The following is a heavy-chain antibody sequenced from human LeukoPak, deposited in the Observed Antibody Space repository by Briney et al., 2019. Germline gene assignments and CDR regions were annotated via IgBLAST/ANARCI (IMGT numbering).Heavy chain of an antibody. CDR1: GYTFTSYG. Sequence: SVKVSCKASGYTFTSYGISWVRQALGQGLEWMGGIIPMFDTADNAQKFQGRVTITADELTSTVYMELSSLTSEDTAVYYCARLGCSDVSCYKYYFDYWGQGTLVTVSS. D-gene: IGHD2-15*01. V-gene: IGHV1-69*13. CDR2: IIPMFDTA. J-gene: IGHJ4*02. CDR3: ARLGCSDVSCYKYYFDY.